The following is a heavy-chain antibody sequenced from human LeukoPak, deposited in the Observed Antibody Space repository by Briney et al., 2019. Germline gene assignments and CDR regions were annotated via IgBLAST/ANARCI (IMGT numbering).Heavy chain of an antibody. CDR1: GYTLTELS. CDR2: FDPEDGET. J-gene: IGHJ4*02. D-gene: IGHD3-3*01. CDR3: AKVRKRVFGVVTHFDY. V-gene: IGHV1-24*01. Sequence: ASVKVSCKVSGYTLTELSMHWVRQAPGKGLEWMGGFDPEDGETIYAQKFQGRVTMTEDTSTDTAYMELSSLRSEDTAVYYCAKVRKRVFGVVTHFDYWGQGTLVTVSS.